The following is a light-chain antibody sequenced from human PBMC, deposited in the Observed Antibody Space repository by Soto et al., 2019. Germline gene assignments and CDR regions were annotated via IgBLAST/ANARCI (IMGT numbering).Light chain of an antibody. J-gene: IGKJ1*01. CDR2: GAS. V-gene: IGKV1-39*01. CDR3: QQSYRTTT. CDR1: QSIGTY. Sequence: DIQVTQSTSSLSASVGDRVTITCRASQSIGTYLNWYHQKPGKAPQLLIYGASTLQSGVPSRFSGSGSGTHFTLTINSLQPDDFGTYTCQQSYRTTTFGQGTKVDI.